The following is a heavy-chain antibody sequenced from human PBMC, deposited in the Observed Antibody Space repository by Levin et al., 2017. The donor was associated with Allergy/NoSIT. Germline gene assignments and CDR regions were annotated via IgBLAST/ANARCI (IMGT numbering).Heavy chain of an antibody. V-gene: IGHV4-59*08. D-gene: IGHD6-19*01. Sequence: PSETLSLTCTVSGGSISSYYWSWIRQPPGKGLEWIGYIYYSGSTNYNPSLKSRVTISVDTSKNQFSLKLSSVTAADTAVYYCAASVAGNPSWYYGMDGWGQGTTVTVSS. CDR2: IYYSGST. CDR1: GGSISSYY. CDR3: AASVAGNPSWYYGMDG. J-gene: IGHJ6*02.